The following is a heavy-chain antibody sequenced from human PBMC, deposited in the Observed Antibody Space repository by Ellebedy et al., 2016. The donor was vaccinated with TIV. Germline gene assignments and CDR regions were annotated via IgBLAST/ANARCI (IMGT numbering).Heavy chain of an antibody. CDR2: IFPFDDVS. CDR1: GGTFSNYA. Sequence: SVKVSXKASGGTFSNYALTWMRQAPGQGPEWLGGIFPFDDVSNFAQKFQGRVTIAADTSTNTVYMELTSLTSEDTAMYYCARSLGGAGTVLSRTFNIWGQGTMVTVSS. V-gene: IGHV1-69*10. D-gene: IGHD6-19*01. J-gene: IGHJ3*02. CDR3: ARSLGGAGTVLSRTFNI.